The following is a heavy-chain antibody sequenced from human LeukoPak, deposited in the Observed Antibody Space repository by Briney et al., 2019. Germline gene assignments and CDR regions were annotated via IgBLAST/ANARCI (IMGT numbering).Heavy chain of an antibody. CDR1: GYTFSGDY. V-gene: IGHV1-2*06. D-gene: IGHD3-16*01. CDR2: IRSNSEDI. CDR3: ARVLVPAGGGVVDY. J-gene: IGHJ4*02. Sequence: ASVKVSCEASGYTFSGDYMHWVRQAPGQGLEWMGRIRSNSEDIQYAQKFQGRVTMTRDTSISTAYMELSSLRSDDTAVYYCARVLVPAGGGVVDYWGQGTLVTVSS.